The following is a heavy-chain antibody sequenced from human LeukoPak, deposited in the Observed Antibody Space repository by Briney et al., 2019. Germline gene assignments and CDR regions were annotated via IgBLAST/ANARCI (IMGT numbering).Heavy chain of an antibody. CDR2: ISGSAYST. CDR1: GFTLSSYG. V-gene: IGHV3-23*01. J-gene: IGHJ4*02. Sequence: GGSLRLSCAAAGFTLSSYGMSWDRQAPGKALEWVSTISGSAYSTYYADSVKGRLTISRDNSANTLYLQMNSLRAEDTALYYCAKDTGSYFIYSVDSWGQRTPVTVSS. D-gene: IGHD1-26*01. CDR3: AKDTGSYFIYSVDS.